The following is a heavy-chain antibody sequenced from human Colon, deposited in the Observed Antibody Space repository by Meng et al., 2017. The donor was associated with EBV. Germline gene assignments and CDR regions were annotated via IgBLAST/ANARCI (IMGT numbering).Heavy chain of an antibody. CDR3: ARVSSGWDYFDY. CDR1: GGSVSSGGYY. Sequence: QVQSPGAGPGLGNHSQTLSLTCTVPGGSVSSGGYYWTWIRQHPGKGLEWFGHIYYSGSTFYNPSLKRRVIISIDTSKNQFSLNLRSVTAADTAVYYCARVSSGWDYFDYWGQGTLVTVSS. D-gene: IGHD6-19*01. V-gene: IGHV4-31*03. CDR2: IYYSGST. J-gene: IGHJ4*02.